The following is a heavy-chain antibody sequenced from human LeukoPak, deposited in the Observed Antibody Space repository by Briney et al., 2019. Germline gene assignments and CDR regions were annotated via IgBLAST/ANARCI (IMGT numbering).Heavy chain of an antibody. Sequence: GGSLRLSCAASGFTFSSYGMHWVRQAPGKGLEWVAVIWYDGSNKYYADSVKGRFTISRDNSKNTLYLQMNSLRAEDTAVYYCARYGSTSWPTIGYWGQGTLVTVSS. D-gene: IGHD2-2*01. CDR3: ARYGSTSWPTIGY. J-gene: IGHJ4*02. CDR1: GFTFSSYG. V-gene: IGHV3-33*01. CDR2: IWYDGSNK.